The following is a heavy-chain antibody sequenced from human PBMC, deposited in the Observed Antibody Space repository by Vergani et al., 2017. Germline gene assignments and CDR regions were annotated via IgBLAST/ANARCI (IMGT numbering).Heavy chain of an antibody. V-gene: IGHV1-18*01. Sequence: QVQLVQSGAEVKKPGASVKVSCKASGYTFTSYGISWVRQAPGQGLEWMGWISAYNGNTNYAQKLQGRVTMTTDTSTSTAYMELSSLRSEDTAVYYCARDPILNASPDYFDYWGQGTLVTVSS. CDR3: ARDPILNASPDYFDY. J-gene: IGHJ4*02. CDR2: ISAYNGNT. CDR1: GYTFTSYG. D-gene: IGHD1-14*01.